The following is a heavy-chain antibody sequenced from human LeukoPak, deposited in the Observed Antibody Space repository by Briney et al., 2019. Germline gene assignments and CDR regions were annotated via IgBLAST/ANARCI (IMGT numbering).Heavy chain of an antibody. Sequence: GGSLRLSCAASGFTFSSYAMHWVRQAPGKGLEWVAVISYDGSNKYCADSVKGRFTISRDNSKNTLYLQMNSLRAEDTAVYYCAREDYDYVWGTYYYYYMDVWGKGTTVTVSS. J-gene: IGHJ6*03. CDR1: GFTFSSYA. D-gene: IGHD3-16*01. CDR2: ISYDGSNK. V-gene: IGHV3-30-3*01. CDR3: AREDYDYVWGTYYYYYMDV.